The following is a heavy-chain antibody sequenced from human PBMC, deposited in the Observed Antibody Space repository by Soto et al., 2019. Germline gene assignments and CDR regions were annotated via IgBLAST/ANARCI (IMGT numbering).Heavy chain of an antibody. V-gene: IGHV4-34*01. CDR1: GGSFSGYY. J-gene: IGHJ5*02. CDR2: INHSGST. Sequence: PSETLSLTCAVYGGSFSGYYWSWIRQPPGKGLEWIGEINHSGSTNYNPSLKSRVTISVDTSKNQFSLKLSSVTAADTAVYYCARVLRYFDWFYPPTGWFDPWGQGTLVTVSS. D-gene: IGHD3-9*01. CDR3: ARVLRYFDWFYPPTGWFDP.